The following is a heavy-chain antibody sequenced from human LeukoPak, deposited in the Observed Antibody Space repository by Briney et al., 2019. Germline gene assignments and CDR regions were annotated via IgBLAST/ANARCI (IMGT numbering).Heavy chain of an antibody. V-gene: IGHV3-30*18. CDR2: ISYDGSNK. D-gene: IGHD2-15*01. CDR1: GFTFSSYG. J-gene: IGHJ4*02. CDR3: AKDSDIGSDY. Sequence: GGSLRLSCAASGFTFSSYGMHWVRQAPGKGLEWVAVISYDGSNKYYADSVKGRFTISRDNSKNTLYLQMNSLRAEDTAVYYCAKDSDIGSDYWGQGTLVTVSS.